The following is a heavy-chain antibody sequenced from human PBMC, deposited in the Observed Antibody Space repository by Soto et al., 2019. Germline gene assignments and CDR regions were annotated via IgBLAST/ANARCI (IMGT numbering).Heavy chain of an antibody. J-gene: IGHJ6*03. D-gene: IGHD3-3*01. CDR2: IRSKANNYAT. CDR3: SRQASDFWSGKPQYYMDV. Sequence: ESGGGLVQPGGSLKLSCAASGFTFSGSAMHWVRQASGKGPEWVGRIRSKANNYATAYGASVKGRFTISRDDSKNTAYLQMNSLKTEDTAVYYCSRQASDFWSGKPQYYMDVWGKGTTVTVSS. V-gene: IGHV3-73*01. CDR1: GFTFSGSA.